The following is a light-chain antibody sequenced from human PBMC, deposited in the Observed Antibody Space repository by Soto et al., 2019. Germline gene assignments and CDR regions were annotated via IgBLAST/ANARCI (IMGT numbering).Light chain of an antibody. CDR3: CSYTDRQSDL. Sequence: QSVLTHPASVSGSPGQSITISCTGTSSDVGSYNLVSWYQQHPGKAPKLMIYEGSKRPSGVSNRSSGSKSGNTASLTISGLQAEDEADYYCCSYTDRQSDLFGTGTKVTVL. J-gene: IGLJ1*01. CDR2: EGS. V-gene: IGLV2-23*01. CDR1: SSDVGSYNL.